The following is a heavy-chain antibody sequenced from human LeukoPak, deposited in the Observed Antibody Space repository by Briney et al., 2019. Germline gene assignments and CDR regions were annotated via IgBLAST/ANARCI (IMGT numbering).Heavy chain of an antibody. V-gene: IGHV5-51*01. CDR3: ARLVATPTHYYYYYYVDV. CDR2: IYPGDSDT. D-gene: IGHD2-15*01. J-gene: IGHJ6*03. Sequence: GESLKISCKGSGYSFTSYWIGWVRQMPGKGLEWMGIIYPGDSDTRYSPSFQGQVTISADKSISTAYLQWSSLKASDTAMYYCARLVATPTHYYYYYYVDVWGKGTTVTVSS. CDR1: GYSFTSYW.